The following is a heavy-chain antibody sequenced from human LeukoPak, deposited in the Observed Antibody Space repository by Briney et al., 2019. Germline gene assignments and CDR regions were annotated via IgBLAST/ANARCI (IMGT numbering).Heavy chain of an antibody. D-gene: IGHD1-1*01. CDR3: AGDKETTGNGRPNWFDP. J-gene: IGHJ5*02. Sequence: SETLSLTCAVSGYSISSGYYWGWIRQPPGKGLQWIGSIFQRGYSYYNPSLKSRVTISVDTSRNQFSLKLSSVTAADPAVYYCAGDKETTGNGRPNWFDPWGQGTLVTVSS. V-gene: IGHV4-38-2*01. CDR1: GYSISSGYY. CDR2: IFQRGYS.